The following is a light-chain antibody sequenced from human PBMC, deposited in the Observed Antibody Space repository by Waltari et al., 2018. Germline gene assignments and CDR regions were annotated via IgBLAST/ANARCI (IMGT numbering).Light chain of an antibody. CDR1: QSIDKW. CDR2: RAS. CDR3: QQYSSYPLT. V-gene: IGKV1-5*03. Sequence: DIQMTQSPSTLSASVGYRATITCRASQSIDKWLSWYQQKPGKAPKVLIYRASNLEGGVPSRFSGSGSGTEFTLTISSLQPDDFGTFYCQQYSSYPLTFGPGTKVDFK. J-gene: IGKJ3*01.